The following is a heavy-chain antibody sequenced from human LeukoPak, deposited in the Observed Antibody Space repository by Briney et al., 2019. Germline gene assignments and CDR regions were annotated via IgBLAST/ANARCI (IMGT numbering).Heavy chain of an antibody. V-gene: IGHV3-7*01. CDR3: ARDGAFRIYDY. CDR1: GFTFSSYW. CDR2: IKQDGNEK. D-gene: IGHD3-3*02. Sequence: GGSLRLSCAASGFTFSSYWMTWVRQAPGKGLEWVASIKQDGNEKYYVDSVKGRFTISRDDARNSLYLQMSSLRADDTAVYYCARDGAFRIYDYWGQGTLVTVSS. J-gene: IGHJ4*02.